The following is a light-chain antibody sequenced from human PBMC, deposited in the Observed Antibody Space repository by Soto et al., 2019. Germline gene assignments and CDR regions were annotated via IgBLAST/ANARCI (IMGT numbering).Light chain of an antibody. CDR3: LQYNSYSRGT. V-gene: IGKV1-5*03. Sequence: DIQMTQSPSTLSASVGDRVTITCRASQDIDNWLAWYQQKPGKVPRLLIYTASTLESRVPSRFSGSGTGTEFTLTISILQPDDFATYYCLQYNSYSRGTFGQGTQVDIK. CDR2: TAS. CDR1: QDIDNW. J-gene: IGKJ1*01.